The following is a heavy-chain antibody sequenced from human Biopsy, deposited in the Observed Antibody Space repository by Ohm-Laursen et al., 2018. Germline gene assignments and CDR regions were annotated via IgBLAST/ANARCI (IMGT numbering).Heavy chain of an antibody. CDR1: GGTFSNSA. CDR3: ARSMLGASTRDDAFDV. V-gene: IGHV1-69*06. J-gene: IGHJ3*01. D-gene: IGHD1-26*01. CDR2: FIPMFNTG. Sequence: ASVKVSCKASGGTFSNSAINWVRQAPGQGLEWMGGFIPMFNTGKDAQNLQGRVTMTADKSTNTVYMELTGLRSDDTAMYYCARSMLGASTRDDAFDVWGQGTFVIVSS.